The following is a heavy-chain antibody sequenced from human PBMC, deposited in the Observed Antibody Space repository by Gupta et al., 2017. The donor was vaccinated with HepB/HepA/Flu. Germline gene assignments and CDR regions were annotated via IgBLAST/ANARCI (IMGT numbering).Heavy chain of an antibody. J-gene: IGHJ4*02. V-gene: IGHV4-59*02. CDR2: IYYSGST. D-gene: IGHD3-22*01. Sequence: QLPESCPGVDSPSATLSLTGAEAESVVRGCYWSWIRQPPGKGLEWIGYIYYSGSTNYNPSLKSRVTISVDTSKNQFSLKLSSVTAADTAVYYCARGSKDRSGYYPADYWGQGTLVTVSS. CDR1: ESVVRGCY. CDR3: ARGSKDRSGYYPADY.